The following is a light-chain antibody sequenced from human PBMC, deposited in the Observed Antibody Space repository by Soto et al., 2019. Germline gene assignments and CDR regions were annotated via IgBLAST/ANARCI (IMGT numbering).Light chain of an antibody. CDR2: GIS. CDR1: QSVTSNY. Sequence: EVVMTQSPATLSVSPGERATLSCRASQSVTSNYLAWYQQKPGQAPRLLIYGISTRATGVPDRFSGSGSGTDSTLTISRLEPEDFAVYYCQQYTDWPLTFGQG. J-gene: IGKJ1*01. CDR3: QQYTDWPLT. V-gene: IGKV3-20*01.